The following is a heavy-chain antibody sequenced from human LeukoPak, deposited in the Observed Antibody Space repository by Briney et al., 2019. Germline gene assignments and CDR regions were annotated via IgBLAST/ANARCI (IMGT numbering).Heavy chain of an antibody. CDR1: GFTFSNYW. V-gene: IGHV3-7*03. J-gene: IGHJ4*02. Sequence: GGSLRLSCGASGFTFSNYWMSWVRQAPGKGLEWVINISQDGSGKNYADSVEGRFTISRDNAKNSLYLQMNSLRAEDTAVYYCARDWYPTVISYFDYWGQGTLVTVSS. CDR3: ARDWYPTVISYFDY. D-gene: IGHD2-21*01. CDR2: ISQDGSGK.